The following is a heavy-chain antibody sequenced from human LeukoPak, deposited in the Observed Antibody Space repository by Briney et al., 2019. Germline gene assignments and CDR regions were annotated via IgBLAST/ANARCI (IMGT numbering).Heavy chain of an antibody. Sequence: GGSLRLSCAVSGFTFDDYGMSWVRHAPGKRLEWVSGINWNGGSTGYADSVKGRFTISRDNAKNSLYLQMNSLRAEDTALYYCAREHRGDEFITMVRGVIGYYYYMDVWGKGTTVTVSS. J-gene: IGHJ6*03. D-gene: IGHD3-10*01. V-gene: IGHV3-20*04. CDR3: AREHRGDEFITMVRGVIGYYYYMDV. CDR2: INWNGGST. CDR1: GFTFDDYG.